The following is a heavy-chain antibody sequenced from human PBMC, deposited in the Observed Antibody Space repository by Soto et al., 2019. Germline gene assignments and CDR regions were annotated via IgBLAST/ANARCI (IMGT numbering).Heavy chain of an antibody. D-gene: IGHD3-22*01. CDR1: GITFSNYA. Sequence: VQLLESGGGFVQPGGSLRLSCAASGITFSNYAMSWVRQAPGKGLEWVSGISGSGDSTYYAESVKGRFTISRDNSKNTVYLQMNSLGADDTAVYYCASRNYYDTSGYYYWYYFDFWGQGALVTVSS. J-gene: IGHJ4*02. CDR3: ASRNYYDTSGYYYWYYFDF. CDR2: ISGSGDST. V-gene: IGHV3-23*01.